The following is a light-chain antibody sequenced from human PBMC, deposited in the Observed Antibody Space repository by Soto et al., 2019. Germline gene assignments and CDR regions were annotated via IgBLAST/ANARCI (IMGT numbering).Light chain of an antibody. J-gene: IGLJ2*01. CDR2: LNSDGSH. Sequence: QPVLTQSPSASASLGASVKLTCTLSSGHSSYAIAWHQQQPEKGPRNLMKLNSDGSHSKGDGIPDRFSGSSSGAERYLTISSLHSEDEADYYCQTWGTGIQVFGGGTKVTVL. V-gene: IGLV4-69*01. CDR3: QTWGTGIQV. CDR1: SGHSSYA.